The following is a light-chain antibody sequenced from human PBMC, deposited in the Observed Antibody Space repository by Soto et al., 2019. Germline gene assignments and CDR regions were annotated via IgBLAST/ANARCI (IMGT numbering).Light chain of an antibody. J-gene: IGLJ1*01. V-gene: IGLV2-14*01. CDR3: RSYTSSSPYV. Sequence: QSALTQPASVSGSPGQSITISCTGTGSDVGGYDYVSWYQHHPGKAPKVMIYEVTNRPSGVSNRFSGSKSGNTASLTISGLLAEDEADYYCRSYTSSSPYVFGTGTKVTVL. CDR2: EVT. CDR1: GSDVGGYDY.